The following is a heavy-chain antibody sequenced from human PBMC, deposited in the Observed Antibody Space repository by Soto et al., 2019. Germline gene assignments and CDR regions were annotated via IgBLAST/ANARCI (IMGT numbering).Heavy chain of an antibody. CDR1: GFIFNSYW. CDR3: AIPAGVTPITGGFDS. Sequence: GGSVRLSCAASGFIFNSYWMHWVRQAPGKGPMWVSRINPDGSDTSYADSVKGRFTTSRDNAKNTLYLEMSSLRAEDTAAYFCAIPAGVTPITGGFDSWGKGTMVTVSS. D-gene: IGHD2-21*02. J-gene: IGHJ3*02. V-gene: IGHV3-74*01. CDR2: INPDGSDT.